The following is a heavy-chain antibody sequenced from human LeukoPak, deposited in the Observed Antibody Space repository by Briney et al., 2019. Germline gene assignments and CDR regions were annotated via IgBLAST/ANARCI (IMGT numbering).Heavy chain of an antibody. V-gene: IGHV4-59*01. D-gene: IGHD5-12*01. CDR3: AGGRGLRFPFDY. CDR1: GGSISSYS. CDR2: IYYSGST. J-gene: IGHJ4*02. Sequence: PSETLSLTCTVSGGSISSYSWSWIRQPPGKGLEWIGYIYYSGSTNYNPSLKSRVTISVDTSKNQFSLKLSSVTAADTAVYYCAGGRGLRFPFDYWGQGTLVTVSS.